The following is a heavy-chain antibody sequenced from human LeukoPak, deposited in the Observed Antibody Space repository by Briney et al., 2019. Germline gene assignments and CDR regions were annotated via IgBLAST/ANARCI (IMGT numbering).Heavy chain of an antibody. J-gene: IGHJ4*02. D-gene: IGHD3-16*02. CDR2: ISYDGSNK. Sequence: GGSLRLSCAASGFTFSSYGMHWVRQAPGKGLEWVAVISYDGSNKYYADSVKGRFTISRDNSKNTLYLQMNSLRAEDTAVYYCARDPHYVWGSYRETFDYWGQGTLVTVSS. V-gene: IGHV3-30*03. CDR1: GFTFSSYG. CDR3: ARDPHYVWGSYRETFDY.